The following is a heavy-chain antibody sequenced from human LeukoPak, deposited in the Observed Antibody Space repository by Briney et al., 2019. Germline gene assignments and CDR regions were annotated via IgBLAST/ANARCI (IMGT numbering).Heavy chain of an antibody. J-gene: IGHJ6*02. Sequence: SETLSLTCAVYGGSFSGYYWSWIRQPPGKGLEWIGEINHSGSTNYNPSLRSRVTISVDTSKNQFSLKLSSVTAADTAVYYCARDGASGSVRMDVWGQGTTVTVSS. CDR3: ARDGASGSVRMDV. V-gene: IGHV4-34*01. CDR1: GGSFSGYY. D-gene: IGHD3-10*01. CDR2: INHSGST.